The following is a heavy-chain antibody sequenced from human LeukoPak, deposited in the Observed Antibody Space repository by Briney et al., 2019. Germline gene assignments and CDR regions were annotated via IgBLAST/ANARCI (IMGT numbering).Heavy chain of an antibody. CDR2: ISAYNGNT. CDR3: ARFCSGSSCYHNWFDP. J-gene: IGHJ5*02. CDR1: GYAFTSYG. Sequence: ASVKVSCKASGYAFTSYGISWVRQAPGQGLECMGWISAYNGNTNYAQKFQGRVTMTTDTSTSTAYMELRSLRSDDTAVYYCARFCSGSSCYHNWFDPWGQGTLVTVSS. D-gene: IGHD2-15*01. V-gene: IGHV1-18*01.